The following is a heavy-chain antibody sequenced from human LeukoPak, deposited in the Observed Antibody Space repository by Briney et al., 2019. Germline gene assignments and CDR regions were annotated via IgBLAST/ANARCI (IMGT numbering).Heavy chain of an antibody. Sequence: GGSLRLSCAASGFTFSSYGMHWVRQAPGKGLEWVAVIWYDGSNKYYADSVKGRFTISSDNSKNTLYLQMNSLRAEDTAVYYCARDPRIYYYGSGSPGGWFDPWGQGTLVTVSS. D-gene: IGHD3-10*01. V-gene: IGHV3-33*01. CDR3: ARDPRIYYYGSGSPGGWFDP. J-gene: IGHJ5*02. CDR1: GFTFSSYG. CDR2: IWYDGSNK.